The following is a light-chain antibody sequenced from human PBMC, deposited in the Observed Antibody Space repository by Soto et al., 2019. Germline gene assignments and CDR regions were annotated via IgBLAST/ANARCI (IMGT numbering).Light chain of an antibody. CDR1: QDVTTN. CDR2: DIS. V-gene: IGKV3-15*01. CDR3: QQYNNWPFS. Sequence: EISMTQFPAIRSASPVGGATLSFRAAQDVTTNFAWYQLRRGQPPRLLIYDISTRATGVPARFSGSGSGTEFTLTISGLQSEDFALYFCQQYNNWPFSFGPGTRLEIK. J-gene: IGKJ5*01.